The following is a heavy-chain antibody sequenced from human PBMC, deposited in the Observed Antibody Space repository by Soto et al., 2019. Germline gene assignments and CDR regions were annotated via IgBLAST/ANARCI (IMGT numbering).Heavy chain of an antibody. CDR1: GYSFTSYW. D-gene: IGHD2-2*01. J-gene: IGHJ6*03. V-gene: IGHV5-51*01. CDR3: ARRGEEIVVVPAARPAWMYNYYYYMDV. CDR2: IYPGDSDT. Sequence: PGESLKISCKGSGYSFTSYWIGWVRQMPGKGLEWMGIIYPGDSDTRYSPSFQGQVTISADKSISTAYLQWSSLKASDTAMYYCARRGEEIVVVPAARPAWMYNYYYYMDVWGKGTTVTVSS.